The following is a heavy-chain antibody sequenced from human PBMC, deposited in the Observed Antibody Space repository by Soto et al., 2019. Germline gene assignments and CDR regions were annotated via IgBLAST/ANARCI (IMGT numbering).Heavy chain of an antibody. Sequence: EVQLVQSGAEVKKPGESLRISCKGSGYSFTSYWISWVRQMPGKGLEWMGRIDPSDSYTNYSPSFQGHVTISADKSISTAYLQWSSLKASDTAMYYCARFSGSLTGYPPRYYYYGMDVWGQGTTVTVSS. CDR1: GYSFTSYW. CDR3: ARFSGSLTGYPPRYYYYGMDV. V-gene: IGHV5-10-1*01. J-gene: IGHJ6*02. CDR2: IDPSDSYT. D-gene: IGHD3-9*01.